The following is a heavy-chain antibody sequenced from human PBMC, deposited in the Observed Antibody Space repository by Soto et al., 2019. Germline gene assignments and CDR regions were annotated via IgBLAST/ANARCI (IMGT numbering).Heavy chain of an antibody. J-gene: IGHJ5*02. D-gene: IGHD4-17*01. Sequence: EVQLLESGGGLVQPGGSLRLSCAASGFTFSSYAMSWVRQAPGKGLEWVSAISGSGGSTYYADSVKGRFTISRDNSKNTLYLQMNSLRAEDTAVYYCARDHSSRTTVTTNPGGWFDPWGQGTLVTVSS. CDR1: GFTFSSYA. V-gene: IGHV3-23*01. CDR3: ARDHSSRTTVTTNPGGWFDP. CDR2: ISGSGGST.